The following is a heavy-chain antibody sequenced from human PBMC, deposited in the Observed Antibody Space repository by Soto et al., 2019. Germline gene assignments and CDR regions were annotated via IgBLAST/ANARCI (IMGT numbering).Heavy chain of an antibody. CDR2: TIYDGSDT. J-gene: IGHJ4*02. Sequence: PGGSLRLSCAASGFIISYYAMHWVRQAPGKGLEWVAFTIYDGSDTYYADSVKGRFTLSRDNSKNTLYLQMNSLRAEDTAVYYCARDVEMATITYFDYWGQGSLVTVSS. V-gene: IGHV3-30-3*01. CDR3: ARDVEMATITYFDY. D-gene: IGHD5-12*01. CDR1: GFIISYYA.